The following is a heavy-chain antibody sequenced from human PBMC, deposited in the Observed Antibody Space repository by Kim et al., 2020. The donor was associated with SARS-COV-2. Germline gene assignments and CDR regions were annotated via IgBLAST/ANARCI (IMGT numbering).Heavy chain of an antibody. D-gene: IGHD3-22*01. CDR3: VRQDYYDSTGYYYYGLDV. J-gene: IGHJ6*02. CDR2: IKTDGSEE. Sequence: GGSLRLSCAASGFTLSDYWMSWVRQTPGKGLEWVANIKTDGSEEFYADSVKGRFTISRDNVKNSLFLQMNSLRAEDTALYYCVRQDYYDSTGYYYYGLDVWGQGTTVTVSS. V-gene: IGHV3-7*01. CDR1: GFTLSDYW.